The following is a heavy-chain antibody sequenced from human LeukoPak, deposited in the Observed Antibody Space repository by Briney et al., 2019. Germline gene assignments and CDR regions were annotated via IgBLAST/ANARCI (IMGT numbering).Heavy chain of an antibody. J-gene: IGHJ4*02. CDR3: AREKRGYSYDVDY. Sequence: PSETLSLTCTVSGGSISSYYWSWIRQPAGKGLEWIGRIYTSRSTNYNPSLTSRVTMSVDTSKSQFSLKLSAVTAADTAVYYCAREKRGYSYDVDYWGQGTLVTVSS. V-gene: IGHV4-4*07. D-gene: IGHD5-18*01. CDR1: GGSISSYY. CDR2: IYTSRST.